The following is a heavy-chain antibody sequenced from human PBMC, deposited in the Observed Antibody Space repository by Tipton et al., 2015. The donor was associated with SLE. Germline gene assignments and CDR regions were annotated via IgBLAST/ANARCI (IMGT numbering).Heavy chain of an antibody. Sequence: SLRLSCAASGFSFSSSWMHWVRQPPGKGLVWVSRINSDGRSTTYADSVKGRFTISRDNAKSTLYLQMNSLRAEDTALYYCTRGDYDNSALVDFWGQGTLVTVSS. CDR2: INSDGRST. CDR3: TRGDYDNSALVDF. CDR1: GFSFSSSW. J-gene: IGHJ4*02. V-gene: IGHV3-74*03. D-gene: IGHD3-22*01.